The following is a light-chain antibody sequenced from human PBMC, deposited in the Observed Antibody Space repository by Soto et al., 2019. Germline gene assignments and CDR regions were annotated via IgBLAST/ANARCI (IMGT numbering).Light chain of an antibody. CDR1: SCNIGSNY. Sequence: QSVLTQPPSASGTPGQRVTISCSGSSCNIGSNYVYCYQQLPGTAPKLLIYSNNQRPSGVPDRFSGSKSGTSASLAISGLLSEDEADYYCEAWDDSLSGHYVFGTGTKLTVL. J-gene: IGLJ1*01. CDR3: EAWDDSLSGHYV. V-gene: IGLV1-47*02. CDR2: SNN.